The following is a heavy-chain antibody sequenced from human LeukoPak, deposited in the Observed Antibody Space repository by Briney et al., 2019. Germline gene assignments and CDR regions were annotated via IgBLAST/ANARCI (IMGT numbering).Heavy chain of an antibody. D-gene: IGHD3-9*01. V-gene: IGHV1-18*01. CDR3: ARCDILTGYGDAFDI. J-gene: IGHJ3*02. Sequence: ASVKVSCKASGYTFTSYGISWVRQAPGQGLGWVGWVSAYNGNTNYAQKLQGRVTMTTDTSTSTAYMVLRSLRSDDTAVYYCARCDILTGYGDAFDIWGQGTMVTVSS. CDR1: GYTFTSYG. CDR2: VSAYNGNT.